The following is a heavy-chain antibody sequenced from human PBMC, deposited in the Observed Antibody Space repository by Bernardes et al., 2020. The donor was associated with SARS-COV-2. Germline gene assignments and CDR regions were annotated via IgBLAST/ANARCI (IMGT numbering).Heavy chain of an antibody. D-gene: IGHD3-9*01. J-gene: IGHJ6*02. V-gene: IGHV3-74*01. CDR3: TRSVVSPARDFDYWGQGARYYDSWTGYYRGEGYYYYYYGMDV. Sequence: GSLRLSCAVSGFSFSNHWIHWVRPVPGEGLMWVSRINSDGSSTRSADSVKGRFTMSRDNVKNMVYLQMNSLKVEDTAVYFCTRSVVSPARDFDYWGQGARYYDSWTGYYRGEGYYYYYYGMDVWGQGTTVTVSS. CDR1: GFSFSNHW. CDR2: INSDGSST.